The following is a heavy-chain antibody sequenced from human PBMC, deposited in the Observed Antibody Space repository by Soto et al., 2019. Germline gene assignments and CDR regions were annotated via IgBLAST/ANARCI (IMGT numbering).Heavy chain of an antibody. CDR1: GFTFSNAW. D-gene: IGHD6-13*01. CDR3: TTEFPGYSHHPLDY. CDR2: IKSKTDGGTT. J-gene: IGHJ4*02. V-gene: IGHV3-15*01. Sequence: PGGPRRLSGAASGFTFSNAWMSWVRQAPGKGLEWVGRIKSKTDGGTTDYAAPVKGRFTISRDDSKNTLYLQMNSLKTADTAVYYCTTEFPGYSHHPLDYWGQGILVTSPQ.